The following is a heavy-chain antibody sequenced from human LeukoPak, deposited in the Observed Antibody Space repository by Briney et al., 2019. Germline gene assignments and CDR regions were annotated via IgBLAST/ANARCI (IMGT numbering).Heavy chain of an antibody. V-gene: IGHV4-59*01. Sequence: SETLSLTCTVSGGPLSAYYWTWIRRPRGKGVEWIGYIYDTGNTNYNPSLKSPVTISVDTSKNQFSLKLTSVTAADTAVYYCASGETGSTLGGYWGQGTLVTVSS. CDR3: ASGETGSTLGGY. J-gene: IGHJ4*02. D-gene: IGHD1-1*01. CDR1: GGPLSAYY. CDR2: IYDTGNT.